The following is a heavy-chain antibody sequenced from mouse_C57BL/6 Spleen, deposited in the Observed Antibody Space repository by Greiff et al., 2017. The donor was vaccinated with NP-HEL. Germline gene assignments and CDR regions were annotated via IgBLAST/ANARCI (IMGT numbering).Heavy chain of an antibody. CDR2: IHPSDSDT. D-gene: IGHD2-4*01. CDR3: AIEGIYYDYDVLFAY. CDR1: GYTFTSYW. V-gene: IGHV1-74*01. Sequence: QVHVKQPGAELVKPGASVKVSCKASGYTFTSYWMHWVKQRPGQGLEWIGRIHPSDSDTNYNQKFKGKATLTVDKSSSTAYMQLSSLTSEDSAVYYCAIEGIYYDYDVLFAYWGQGTLVTVSA. J-gene: IGHJ3*01.